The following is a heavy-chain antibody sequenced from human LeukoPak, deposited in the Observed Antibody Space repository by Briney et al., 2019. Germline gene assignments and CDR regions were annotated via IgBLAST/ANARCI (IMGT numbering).Heavy chain of an antibody. Sequence: GRSLRLSCAASGFTFSSYGMHWVRQAPGKGLEWVAFIRYDGSNKYYADSVKGRFTISRDNSKNTLYLQMNSLRAEDTAVYYCAKDLSIAVAGKLFDYWGQGTLVTVSS. CDR1: GFTFSSYG. CDR2: IRYDGSNK. D-gene: IGHD6-19*01. V-gene: IGHV3-30*02. J-gene: IGHJ4*02. CDR3: AKDLSIAVAGKLFDY.